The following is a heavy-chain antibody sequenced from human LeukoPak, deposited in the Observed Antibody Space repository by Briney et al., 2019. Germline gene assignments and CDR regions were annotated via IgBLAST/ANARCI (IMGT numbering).Heavy chain of an antibody. V-gene: IGHV4-59*01. CDR1: GGSIRNYY. D-gene: IGHD6-13*01. CDR3: ARDKQPGDN. CDR2: IYYSGST. Sequence: PSETLSLTCTVSGGSIRNYYWGWIRQPPGKGLEWIGYIYYSGSTTHNPSLRSRVTMSVDTPMNQFSLKLSSVTAADTAVYYCARDKQPGDNWGQGILVTVSS. J-gene: IGHJ4*02.